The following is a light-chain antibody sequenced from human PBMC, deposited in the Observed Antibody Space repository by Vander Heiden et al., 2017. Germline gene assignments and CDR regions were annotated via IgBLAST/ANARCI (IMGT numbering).Light chain of an antibody. Sequence: DIQLTQSPSSLSASVGDRVTITCRASQSIRNYLNWYQQKPGKAPKLLIYTASSLQSGVPSRFSGSGSGTDFTLTINSLQPEDFATYYCQQSYSTPFTFGQGTRLEIK. J-gene: IGKJ5*01. CDR3: QQSYSTPFT. CDR1: QSIRNY. CDR2: TAS. V-gene: IGKV1-39*01.